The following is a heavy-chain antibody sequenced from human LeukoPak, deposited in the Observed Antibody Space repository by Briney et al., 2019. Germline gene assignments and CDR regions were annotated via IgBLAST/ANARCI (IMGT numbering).Heavy chain of an antibody. CDR1: GGSFSGYY. D-gene: IGHD6-19*01. CDR2: INHSGST. Sequence: PSETLSLTCAVYGGSFSGYYWSWIRQPPGKGLEWIGEINHSGSTNYNPSLKSRVTISVDTSKSQFSLKLSSVTAADTAVYYCARSLAVAGPYYYYYYGMDVWGQGTTVTVSS. J-gene: IGHJ6*02. CDR3: ARSLAVAGPYYYYYYGMDV. V-gene: IGHV4-34*01.